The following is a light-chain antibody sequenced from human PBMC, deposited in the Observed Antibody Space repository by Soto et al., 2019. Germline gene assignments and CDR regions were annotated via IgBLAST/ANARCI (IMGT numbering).Light chain of an antibody. CDR2: AAS. CDR1: QSINSY. CDR3: QQSYSTPVT. J-gene: IGKJ1*01. V-gene: IGKV1-39*01. Sequence: DIQMTQSPSSLSASVGDRVTITCRASQSINSYLNWYQQKPGKAPKLLIYAASNLQSGVPSRFSGSGSGTDFTLTISSLQPEDFATYYCQQSYSTPVTFGQGTKVDNK.